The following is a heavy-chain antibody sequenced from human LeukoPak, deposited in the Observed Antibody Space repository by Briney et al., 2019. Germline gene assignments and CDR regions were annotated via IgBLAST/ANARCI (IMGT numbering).Heavy chain of an antibody. J-gene: IGHJ4*02. D-gene: IGHD3-10*01. CDR1: GFTFSSYA. CDR3: AKDRAGSSGTRRGIDY. Sequence: GGSLRLSCAASGFTFSSYAMSWVRQAPGKGLEWVSAISGSGGSTYYADSVKGRFTISRDSSKNTVYLQMNSLRAEDTAVYYCAKDRAGSSGTRRGIDYWGQGTLVTVSS. V-gene: IGHV3-23*01. CDR2: ISGSGGST.